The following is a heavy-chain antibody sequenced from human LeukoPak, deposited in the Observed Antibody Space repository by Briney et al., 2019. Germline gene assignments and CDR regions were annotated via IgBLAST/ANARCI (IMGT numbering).Heavy chain of an antibody. Sequence: GGSLRLSCAASGFTFSSYGMHWVRQAPGKGLEWVAVISYDGSNKYYADSVKGRFTISRDSSKNTLYLQMNSLRAEDTAVYYCAKDYCGGDCYTFDYWGQGTLVTVSS. CDR3: AKDYCGGDCYTFDY. D-gene: IGHD2-21*02. J-gene: IGHJ4*02. CDR2: ISYDGSNK. V-gene: IGHV3-30*18. CDR1: GFTFSSYG.